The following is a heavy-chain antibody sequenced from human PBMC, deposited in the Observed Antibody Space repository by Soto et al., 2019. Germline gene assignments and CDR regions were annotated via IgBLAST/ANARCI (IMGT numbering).Heavy chain of an antibody. Sequence: GGSLRLSCAASGFTFGNSWMHWVRQAPGEGLEWVSRMNGDGSSTNYADSVKGRFTVSRDNAKNTLYLQMNSLRAEDTAAYYCATAEVDYWGPGTLVTVSS. J-gene: IGHJ4*02. CDR1: GFTFGNSW. V-gene: IGHV3-74*01. CDR3: ATAEVDY. CDR2: MNGDGSST.